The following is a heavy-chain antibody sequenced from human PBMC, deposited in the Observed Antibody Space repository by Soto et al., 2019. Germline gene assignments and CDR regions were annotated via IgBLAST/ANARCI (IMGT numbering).Heavy chain of an antibody. CDR2: IYYSGSS. D-gene: IGHD3-16*02. V-gene: IGHV4-59*01. J-gene: IGHJ4*02. CDR3: ARVHDDYIWGSYLYYFDY. CDR1: GGSISSYY. Sequence: SETLSLTCTVSGGSISSYYWSWIRQPPGKGLEWIGYIYYSGSSNYNPSLKSRFTISVDTSKNQFSLKLSSVTAADTAVYYCARVHDDYIWGSYLYYFDYWGQGTLVTVSS.